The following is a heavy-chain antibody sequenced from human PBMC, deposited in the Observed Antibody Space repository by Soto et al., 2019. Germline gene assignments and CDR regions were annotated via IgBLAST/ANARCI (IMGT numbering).Heavy chain of an antibody. Sequence: SVKVSCKASGGTFSSYSISWVLQAPGQGLEWMGGIIPIFGTANYAQKFQGRVTITADESTSTAYMELSSLRSEDTAVYYCASIVVVPAGHYYYGMDVWGQGTTVTVSS. CDR3: ASIVVVPAGHYYYGMDV. CDR2: IIPIFGTA. V-gene: IGHV1-69*13. CDR1: GGTFSSYS. D-gene: IGHD2-2*01. J-gene: IGHJ6*02.